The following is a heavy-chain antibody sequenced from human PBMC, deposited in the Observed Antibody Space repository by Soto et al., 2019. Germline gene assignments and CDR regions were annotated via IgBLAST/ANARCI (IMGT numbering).Heavy chain of an antibody. CDR1: GFTFQNYH. J-gene: IGHJ4*02. D-gene: IGHD3-16*01. CDR3: AKDLWGSWTVDC. V-gene: IGHV1-46*02. Sequence: QVQLVQSGAEVKEPGASVKVSCKASGFTFQNYHMHWVRQAPGQGLEWMGIIHPSGDTTTYPQNFQGRLAMTIDTSTSTAYMELSSLTSEDTAVYYCAKDLWGSWTVDCWGQGTLITVSS. CDR2: IHPSGDTT.